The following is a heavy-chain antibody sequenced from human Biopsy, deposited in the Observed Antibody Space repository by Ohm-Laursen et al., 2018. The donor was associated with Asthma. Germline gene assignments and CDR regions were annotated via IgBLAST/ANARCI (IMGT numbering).Heavy chain of an antibody. J-gene: IGHJ4*02. D-gene: IGHD6-19*01. CDR3: ARGDSSGWSHYYFDY. CDR1: GFTVSSNG. CDR2: IYSGGGT. Sequence: SLRLSCAASGFTVSSNGMSWVRQPPGKGLEWVSVIYSGGGTFYADSVRGRFTISRDFYKNTLYLQMGSLRAEDTAVYYCARGDSSGWSHYYFDYWGQGTLVTISS. V-gene: IGHV3-53*01.